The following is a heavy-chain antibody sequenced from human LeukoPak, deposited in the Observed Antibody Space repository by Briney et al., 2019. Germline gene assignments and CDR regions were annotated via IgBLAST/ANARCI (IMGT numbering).Heavy chain of an antibody. CDR3: ARDPDHRIPIVVVPAAILRYMDV. CDR1: GYTFTSYG. Sequence: ASVKVSCKASGYTFTSYGISWVRQAPGQGLEWMGWISAYNGNTNYAQKLQGRVTMTTDTSTSTAYMELRSLRSDDTAVYYFARDPDHRIPIVVVPAAILRYMDVWGKGTTVTVSS. V-gene: IGHV1-18*01. D-gene: IGHD2-2*01. CDR2: ISAYNGNT. J-gene: IGHJ6*03.